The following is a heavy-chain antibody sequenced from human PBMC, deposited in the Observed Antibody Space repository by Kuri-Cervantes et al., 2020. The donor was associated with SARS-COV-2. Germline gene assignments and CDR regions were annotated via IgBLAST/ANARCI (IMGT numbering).Heavy chain of an antibody. CDR1: GYSISSGYY. CDR2: IYHSGST. Sequence: SETLSLTCAVSGYSISSGYYWGWVRQPPGKGLEWIGSIYHSGSTYYNPSLMSRVTILVDTSKNQFSLKLSSVTAADTAVYYCARVRDVVVIAPYFDYWGQGTLVTVSS. V-gene: IGHV4-38-2*01. D-gene: IGHD2-21*01. J-gene: IGHJ4*02. CDR3: ARVRDVVVIAPYFDY.